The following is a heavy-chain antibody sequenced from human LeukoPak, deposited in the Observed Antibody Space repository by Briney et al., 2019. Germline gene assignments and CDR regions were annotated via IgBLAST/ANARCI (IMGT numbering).Heavy chain of an antibody. V-gene: IGHV1-3*01. CDR3: ATVYYDILTGYHVDY. CDR1: GYTFTSYA. Sequence: ASVKVSCKASGYTFTSYAMHWVRQAPGQRLEWMGWINAGNGNTKYSQKFQGRVTITRDTSASTAYMELSSLRSEDTAVYYCATVYYDILTGYHVDYWGQGTLVTVSS. J-gene: IGHJ4*02. D-gene: IGHD3-9*01. CDR2: INAGNGNT.